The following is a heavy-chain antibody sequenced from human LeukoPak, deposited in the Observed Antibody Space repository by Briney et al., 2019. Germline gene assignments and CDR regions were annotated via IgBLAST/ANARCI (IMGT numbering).Heavy chain of an antibody. D-gene: IGHD3-3*01. CDR2: ISAYNGNT. V-gene: IGHV1-18*03. CDR3: ARGRITIFGVVIRYYYYYMDV. CDR1: GYTFTSYG. Sequence: ASVKVSCKASGYTFTSYGISWVRQAPGQGLEWMGWISAYNGNTNYAQKLQGRVTMTTDTSTSTVYMELRSLRSDDMAVYYCARGRITIFGVVIRYYYYYMDVWGKGTTVTVSS. J-gene: IGHJ6*03.